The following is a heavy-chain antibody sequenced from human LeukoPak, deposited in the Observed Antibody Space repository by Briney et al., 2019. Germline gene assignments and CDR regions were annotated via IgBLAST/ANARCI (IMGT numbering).Heavy chain of an antibody. J-gene: IGHJ4*02. CDR3: ASRDSSSLFDY. D-gene: IGHD6-6*01. Sequence: KPGGSLRLSCAASGFTFSDYYMSWIRQAPGKGLEWVSYISSSGSTIYYADSVKGRFTISRDNAKSSLYLQMNSLRAEDTAVYYCASRDSSSLFDYWGQGTLVTVSS. CDR1: GFTFSDYY. CDR2: ISSSGSTI. V-gene: IGHV3-11*04.